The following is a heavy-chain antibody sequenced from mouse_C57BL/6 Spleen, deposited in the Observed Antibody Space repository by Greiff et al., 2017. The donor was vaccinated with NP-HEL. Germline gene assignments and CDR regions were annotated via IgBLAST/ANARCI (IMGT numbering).Heavy chain of an antibody. CDR2: INPSSGYT. J-gene: IGHJ2*01. D-gene: IGHD2-4*01. Sequence: VQLQQSGAELARPGASVKMSCKASGYTFTSHTMHWVKQRPGQGLEWIGYINPSSGYTKYNQKFKDKATLTADKSSSTAYMQLSSLTSEDSAVYYCANIYYDYVDYWGQGTTLTVSS. CDR1: GYTFTSHT. CDR3: ANIYYDYVDY. V-gene: IGHV1-4*01.